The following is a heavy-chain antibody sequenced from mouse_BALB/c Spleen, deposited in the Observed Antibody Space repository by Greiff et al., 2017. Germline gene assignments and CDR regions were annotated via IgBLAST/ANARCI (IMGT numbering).Heavy chain of an antibody. J-gene: IGHJ4*01. D-gene: IGHD3-1*01. CDR2: INPYNGAT. Sequence: LMEPGASVKISCKASGYSFTGYYMHWVKQSHVKSLEWIGRINPYNGATSYNQNFKDKASLTVDKSSSTAYMELHSLTSEDSAVYYCARGELGLRMDYWGQGTSVTVSS. CDR1: GYSFTGYY. CDR3: ARGELGLRMDY. V-gene: IGHV1-26*01.